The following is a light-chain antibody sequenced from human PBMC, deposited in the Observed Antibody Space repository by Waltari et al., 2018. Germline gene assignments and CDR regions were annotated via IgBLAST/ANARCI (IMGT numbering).Light chain of an antibody. J-gene: IGKJ1*01. V-gene: IGKV1-5*01. CDR1: QGINNW. Sequence: DIQMTQSPSTLSASVGDRVTITCRASQGINNWLAWVQQKPGKAPKLLIYDASSLESGVPSRFSGSGSGTEFTLTISSLQPDDFATYYCQQYNSFWTFGQGTKVEIK. CDR3: QQYNSFWT. CDR2: DAS.